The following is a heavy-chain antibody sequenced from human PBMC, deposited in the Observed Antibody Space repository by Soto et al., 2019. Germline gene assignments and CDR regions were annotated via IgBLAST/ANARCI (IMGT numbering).Heavy chain of an antibody. CDR3: ARVHLGELSPFDY. V-gene: IGHV1-46*03. Sequence: ASVKVSWEACGYRYTSYYRRWVRQAPGQGLEWMGIINPSGGSTGYAQKFQGRVTMTRDTSTSTVYMELSSLRSEDTAVYYCARVHLGELSPFDYWGQGTLVTVSS. J-gene: IGHJ4*02. D-gene: IGHD3-16*02. CDR1: GYRYTSYY. CDR2: INPSGGST.